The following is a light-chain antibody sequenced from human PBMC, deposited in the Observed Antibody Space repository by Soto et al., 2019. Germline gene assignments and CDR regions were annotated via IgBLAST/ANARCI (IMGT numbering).Light chain of an antibody. J-gene: IGLJ1*01. Sequence: QSALTQPASVSGSPGQSITISCTGTSSDVGTYNLVSWYQQHPGKAPKLMIYEVSKWPSGVSNRFPGSKSGNTASLTISGLQAEDEADYYCCSYATDNTYVFGTGTKLTVL. CDR3: CSYATDNTYV. V-gene: IGLV2-23*02. CDR1: SSDVGTYNL. CDR2: EVS.